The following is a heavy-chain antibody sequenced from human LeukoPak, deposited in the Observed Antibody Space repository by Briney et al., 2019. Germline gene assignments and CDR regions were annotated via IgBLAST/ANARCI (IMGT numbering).Heavy chain of an antibody. CDR2: IKQDGSEK. J-gene: IGHJ4*02. Sequence: GGSLRLSCAASGFTFSSYWMSWVRQAPGKGLEWVANIKQDGSEKYYVDSVKGRFTISRDNAKNSLYLQMNSLRAEVTAVYYCARASIAAAGTIGLFDYWGQGTLVTVSS. CDR1: GFTFSSYW. V-gene: IGHV3-7*01. D-gene: IGHD6-13*01. CDR3: ARASIAAAGTIGLFDY.